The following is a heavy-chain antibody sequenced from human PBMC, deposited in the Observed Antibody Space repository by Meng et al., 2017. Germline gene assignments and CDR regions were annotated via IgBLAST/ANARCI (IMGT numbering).Heavy chain of an antibody. CDR1: GFTFSSYS. V-gene: IGHV3-23*01. D-gene: IGHD2-2*01. CDR3: AKKGGVVVPAAMDDY. J-gene: IGHJ4*02. CDR2: ISGSGGST. Sequence: GESLKISCAASGFTFSSYSMNWVRQAPGKGLEWVSAISGSGGSTYYADSVKGRFTISRDNSKNTLYLQMNSLRAEDTAVYYCAKKGGVVVPAAMDDYWGQGTLVTVSS.